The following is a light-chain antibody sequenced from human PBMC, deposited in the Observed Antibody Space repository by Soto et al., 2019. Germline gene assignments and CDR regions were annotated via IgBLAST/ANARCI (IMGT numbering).Light chain of an antibody. Sequence: EIVMTQSPATLSVSPGERATLSCRASQSVSSNLAWYQQKPGQAPRLLIYGASTRATGIPARFSGSGSGTEFTLTISSLQSEDFAVYYCQQYNNRARTFGQGTKLEIK. CDR3: QQYNNRART. V-gene: IGKV3-15*01. J-gene: IGKJ2*01. CDR1: QSVSSN. CDR2: GAS.